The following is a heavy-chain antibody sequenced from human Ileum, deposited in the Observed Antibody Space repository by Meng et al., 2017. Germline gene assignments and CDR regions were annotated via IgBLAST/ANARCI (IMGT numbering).Heavy chain of an antibody. D-gene: IGHD5-18*01. Sequence: EVQRLESGGGLVQPGGSLILSCAASGFTFSSYAMSWVRQAPGKGLEWVGNSTYYADSVKGRFTISRDDSKNTLYLRMNSLRAEDTAVYFCAKNPGYSSGSYYFDYWGQGTLVTVSS. CDR1: GFTFSSYA. V-gene: IGHV3-23*05. J-gene: IGHJ4*02. CDR2: GNST. CDR3: AKNPGYSSGSYYFDY.